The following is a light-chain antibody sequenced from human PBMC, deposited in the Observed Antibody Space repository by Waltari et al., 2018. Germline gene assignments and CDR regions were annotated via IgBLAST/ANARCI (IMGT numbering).Light chain of an antibody. Sequence: QSVLTQPPSASGTPGQRVTISCSGSSSNIGSNYVYWYQQLPGTAPKLLIYRNNQRPSGVPDRFSGSKSGTSAYLASSGLRSEDEADYYCAAWDDSLSGPVFGGGTKLTVL. CDR1: SSNIGSNY. CDR3: AAWDDSLSGPV. V-gene: IGLV1-47*01. CDR2: RNN. J-gene: IGLJ2*01.